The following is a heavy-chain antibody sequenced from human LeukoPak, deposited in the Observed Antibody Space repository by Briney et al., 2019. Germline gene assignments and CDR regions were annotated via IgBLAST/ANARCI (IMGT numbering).Heavy chain of an antibody. CDR2: ISYDGSNK. Sequence: PGRSLRLSCAASGFTFSSYAMRWVRQAPGKGLEWVAVISYDGSNKYYADSVKGRFTISRDNSENTLYLQMNSLRAEDTAVYYCARDRVVRGVIAPLDYWGQGTLVTVSS. CDR1: GFTFSSYA. D-gene: IGHD3-10*01. J-gene: IGHJ4*02. CDR3: ARDRVVRGVIAPLDY. V-gene: IGHV3-30-3*01.